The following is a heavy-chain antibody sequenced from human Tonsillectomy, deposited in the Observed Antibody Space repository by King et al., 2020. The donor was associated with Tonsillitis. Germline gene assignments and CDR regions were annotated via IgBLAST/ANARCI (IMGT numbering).Heavy chain of an antibody. D-gene: IGHD5-18*01. Sequence: VQLVESGAEVKKPGASVKVSCRASGYTFTSYYIHWVRQAPGQGLEWMGVLNPSDGTRIYAQKFLGRVTMTRDTSTSTLYMHLSGLRSEDAAVYYCARDRAIQLSFGPDYWGQGTLVTVSS. V-gene: IGHV1-46*03. CDR2: LNPSDGTR. CDR3: ARDRAIQLSFGPDY. CDR1: GYTFTSYY. J-gene: IGHJ4*02.